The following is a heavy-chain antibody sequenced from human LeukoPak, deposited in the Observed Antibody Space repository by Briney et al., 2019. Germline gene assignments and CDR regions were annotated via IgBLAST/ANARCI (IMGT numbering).Heavy chain of an antibody. J-gene: IGHJ4*02. CDR1: GASITSGRYY. Sequence: WETVSLTCSVYGASITSGRYYWGWMRQAPGKGLEWIGTIHYSGTPTFYNPSLESRVSLFSDTSRNDFSLRLRSVTAADTAVYYCAAGGDDGKAGYWGQGTLVTVSS. V-gene: IGHV4-39*02. CDR2: IHYSGTPT. CDR3: AAGGDDGKAGY. D-gene: IGHD3-16*01.